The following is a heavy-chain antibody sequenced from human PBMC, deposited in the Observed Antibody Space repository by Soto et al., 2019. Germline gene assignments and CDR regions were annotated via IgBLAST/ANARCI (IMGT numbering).Heavy chain of an antibody. CDR2: IRSKAYGGTT. J-gene: IGHJ4*02. CDR1: GFTFGDYA. D-gene: IGHD3-3*01. CDR3: TRDVSWSGYYPNYFDY. Sequence: GGSLRLSCTASGFTFGDYAMSWFRQAPGKGLEWVGFIRSKAYGGTTEYAASVKGRFTISRDDSKSIAYLQMNSLKTEDTAVYYCTRDVSWSGYYPNYFDYWGQGTLVTVSS. V-gene: IGHV3-49*03.